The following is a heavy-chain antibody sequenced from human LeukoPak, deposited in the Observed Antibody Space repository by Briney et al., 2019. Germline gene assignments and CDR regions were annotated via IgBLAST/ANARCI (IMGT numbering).Heavy chain of an antibody. J-gene: IGHJ4*02. CDR2: VSAGGDNR. Sequence: PGGSLRLSCAASGFTFNMFAMTWVRQAPGKGLEWVSTVSAGGDNRYYAGSVKGRFTVSRDNSKNTLYLQMNSLRAGDTALYYCTKCVWTDMSDSDYWGQGTLVTVSS. CDR1: GFTFNMFA. V-gene: IGHV3-23*01. D-gene: IGHD2-21*01. CDR3: TKCVWTDMSDSDY.